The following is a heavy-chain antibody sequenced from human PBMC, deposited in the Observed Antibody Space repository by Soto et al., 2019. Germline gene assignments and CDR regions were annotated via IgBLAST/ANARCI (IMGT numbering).Heavy chain of an antibody. J-gene: IGHJ6*02. CDR2: IYYSGST. CDR1: GGSISSYY. Sequence: SETLSLTCTVSGGSISSYYWSWIRQPPGKGLEWIGYIYYSGSTNYNPSLKSRVTISVDTSKNQFSLKLSSVTAADTAVYYCARMDCSGGSCYYYYGMDVWGQGTTVTVSS. D-gene: IGHD2-15*01. CDR3: ARMDCSGGSCYYYYGMDV. V-gene: IGHV4-59*01.